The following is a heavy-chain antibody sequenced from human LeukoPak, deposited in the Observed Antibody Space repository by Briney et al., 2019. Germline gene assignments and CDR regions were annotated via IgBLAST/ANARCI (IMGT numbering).Heavy chain of an antibody. CDR3: ARDYGVVVPAAIATNFDY. J-gene: IGHJ4*02. V-gene: IGHV1-18*01. D-gene: IGHD2-2*02. CDR1: GYTFTSYG. Sequence: ASVKVSCKASGYTFTSYGISWVRQAPGQGLEWMGGISAYNGNTNYAQKLQDRVTMTTDTSTSTAYMELRSLRSDDTAVYYCARDYGVVVPAAIATNFDYWGQGTLVTVSS. CDR2: ISAYNGNT.